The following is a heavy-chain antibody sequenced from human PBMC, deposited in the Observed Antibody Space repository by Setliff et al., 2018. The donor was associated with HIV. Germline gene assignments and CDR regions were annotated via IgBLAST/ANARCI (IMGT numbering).Heavy chain of an antibody. CDR3: ARGGITLVRGVTNPYYDYYMDV. J-gene: IGHJ6*03. V-gene: IGHV4-34*01. Sequence: SETLSLTCAVYGGSFSDYYWSWIRQPPGKGLEWIGEINHSGSTNYNPSLKSRVTISVDTSKNQFSLKVNSVTAADTAVYYCARGGITLVRGVTNPYYDYYMDVWGKGTTVTVSS. CDR1: GGSFSDYY. D-gene: IGHD3-10*01. CDR2: INHSGST.